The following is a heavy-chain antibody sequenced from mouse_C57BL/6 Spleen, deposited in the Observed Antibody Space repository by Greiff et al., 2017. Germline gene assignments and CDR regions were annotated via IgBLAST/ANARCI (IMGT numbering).Heavy chain of an antibody. CDR2: IRNKANGYTT. CDR3: ARYWGSGYFDV. J-gene: IGHJ1*03. V-gene: IGHV7-3*01. Sequence: DVKLVESGGGLVQPGGSLSLSCAASGFTFTDYYMSWVRQPPGKALEWLGFIRNKANGYTTEYSASVKGRFTISRDNSQSILYLQMNALRAEDSATYYCARYWGSGYFDVWGTGTTVTVSS. CDR1: GFTFTDYY.